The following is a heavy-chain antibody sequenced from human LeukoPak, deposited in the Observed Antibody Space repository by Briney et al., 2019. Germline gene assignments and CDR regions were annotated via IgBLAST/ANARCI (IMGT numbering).Heavy chain of an antibody. CDR3: ARATGTTAIDY. J-gene: IGHJ4*02. D-gene: IGHD1-1*01. V-gene: IGHV4-34*01. CDR1: GGSFSGYY. CDR2: INHSGST. Sequence: PSETLSLTCAVYGGSFSGYYWSWIRQPPGKGLEWIGEINHSGSTNYNPSLKSRVTISVDTSKNQFSLKLSSVTAADTAVYYCARATGTTAIDYWGQGTLVTGSS.